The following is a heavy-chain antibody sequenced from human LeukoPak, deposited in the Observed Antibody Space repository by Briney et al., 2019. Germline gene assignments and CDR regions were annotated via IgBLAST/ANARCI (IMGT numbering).Heavy chain of an antibody. D-gene: IGHD3-3*01. CDR2: ISGSGGST. Sequence: GGSLRLSCAASEFTFSHYAMSWVRQAPGKGLGWVSAISGSGGSTYYADSVKGRFTIPRDNSKNTLYLQMNSLRAEDTAVYYCAKDWALGAAWGQGTLVTVSS. V-gene: IGHV3-23*01. J-gene: IGHJ5*02. CDR1: EFTFSHYA. CDR3: AKDWALGAA.